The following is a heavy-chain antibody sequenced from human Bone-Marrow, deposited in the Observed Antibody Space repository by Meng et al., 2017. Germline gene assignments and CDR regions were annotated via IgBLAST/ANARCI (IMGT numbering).Heavy chain of an antibody. V-gene: IGHV3-64*01. J-gene: IGHJ4*02. CDR1: GFTFDDYA. CDR2: ISSDGGIT. D-gene: IGHD2-21*01. Sequence: GESLKISCAASGFTFDDYAMHWVRQAPGKGLEYFSAISSDGGITYYANSVKGRFTISRDNSKNTLYLEMGSLRADDMAVYYCVRDRNFDYWGQGTLVTVSS. CDR3: VRDRNFDY.